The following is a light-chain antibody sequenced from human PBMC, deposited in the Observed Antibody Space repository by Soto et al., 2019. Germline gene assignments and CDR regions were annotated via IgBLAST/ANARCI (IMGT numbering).Light chain of an antibody. CDR3: QQYGSSST. CDR1: QTISRSS. V-gene: IGKV3-20*01. CDR2: GAS. Sequence: IVLAQSPGTLSFSPGERATLSCRASQTISRSSLAWYQQKGGQAPRLLICGASSRATGIPDRFSGSGSGTDFTLTISRLEPDDFAVYYCQQYGSSSTFGQGTRLEIK. J-gene: IGKJ5*01.